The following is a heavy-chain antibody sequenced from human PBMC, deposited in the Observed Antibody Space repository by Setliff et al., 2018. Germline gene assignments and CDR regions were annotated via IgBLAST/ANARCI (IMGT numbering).Heavy chain of an antibody. CDR1: GGSISSGGYY. D-gene: IGHD1-26*01. V-gene: IGHV4-31*03. J-gene: IGHJ4*02. CDR2: IYYSGST. CDR3: ARSSYSGSYGAMGY. Sequence: SETLSLTCTVSGGSISSGGYYWSWIRQHPGKGLEWIGYIYYSGSTKYNPSLKSRVTISVDKSKNQFSLKLSSVTAADTAVYYCARSSYSGSYGAMGYWGQGTLVTVSS.